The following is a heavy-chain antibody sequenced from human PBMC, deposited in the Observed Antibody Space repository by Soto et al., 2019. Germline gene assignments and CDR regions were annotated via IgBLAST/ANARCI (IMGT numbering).Heavy chain of an antibody. CDR3: EREGRQLLVFED. J-gene: IGHJ4*02. V-gene: IGHV1-69*13. Sequence: SVKVSCKASGGTFSSYAISWVRQAPLQVLEWMVGIIPIFGTANYAQKSQGRVTITADESTSTAYMELSRLRSEDTAVYYCEREGRQLLVFEDWGQGTLVTLSS. CDR2: IIPIFGTA. D-gene: IGHD6-19*01. CDR1: GGTFSSYA.